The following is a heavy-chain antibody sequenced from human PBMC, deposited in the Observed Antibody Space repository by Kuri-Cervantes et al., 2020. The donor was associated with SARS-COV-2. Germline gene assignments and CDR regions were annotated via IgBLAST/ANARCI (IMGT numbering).Heavy chain of an antibody. V-gene: IGHV3-66*02. J-gene: IGHJ1*01. Sequence: GESLKISCAASGFTFSSYAMSWARQAPGKGLEWVSIIYAGGGTYYADSVKGQFTISRDISKNTVFLQMNRLRPEDTAVYYCARSCTYARCSEYFQHWGQGTLVTVSS. CDR2: IYAGGGT. D-gene: IGHD2-8*01. CDR1: GFTFSSYA. CDR3: ARSCTYARCSEYFQH.